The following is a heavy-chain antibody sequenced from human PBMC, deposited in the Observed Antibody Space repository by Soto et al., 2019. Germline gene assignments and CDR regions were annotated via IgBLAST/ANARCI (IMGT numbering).Heavy chain of an antibody. CDR3: ARVIVRTSYSDTSGYYLKY. CDR2: TYYRSKCYN. V-gene: IGHV6-1*01. Sequence: PSQTLSLTCAISGDSVSSNSVAWSWIRQSPSRGLEWLGRTYYRSKCYNDYAVFVKGRITINPDTSKNQFSLQLNSVTPEDTAVYYCARVIVRTSYSDTSGYYLKYWGQGTLVTVSS. D-gene: IGHD3-22*01. CDR1: GDSVSSNSVA. J-gene: IGHJ4*02.